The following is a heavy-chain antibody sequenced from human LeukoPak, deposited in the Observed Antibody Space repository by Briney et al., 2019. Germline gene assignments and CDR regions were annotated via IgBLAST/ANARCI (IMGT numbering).Heavy chain of an antibody. CDR1: GFTFSSYE. CDR2: ISSSGSTI. CDR3: AELGITMIGGV. J-gene: IGHJ6*04. Sequence: PGGSLRLSCAASGFTFSSYEMNWVRQAPGKGLEWVAYISSSGSTIYYADSVKGRFTISRDNAKNSLYLQMNSLRAEDTAVYYCAELGITMIGGVWGKGTTVTISS. V-gene: IGHV3-48*03. D-gene: IGHD3-10*02.